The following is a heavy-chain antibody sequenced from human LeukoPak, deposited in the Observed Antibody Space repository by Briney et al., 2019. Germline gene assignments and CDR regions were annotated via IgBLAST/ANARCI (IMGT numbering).Heavy chain of an antibody. CDR1: GFTFSSYG. CDR3: AKDNSHYYGSGSSDYGMDV. J-gene: IGHJ6*02. V-gene: IGHV3-30*18. D-gene: IGHD3-10*01. CDR2: ISYDGSNE. Sequence: PGGSLRLSCAASGFTFSSYGMHWVRQAPGKGLEWVAVISYDGSNEYYADSVKGRFTISRDNSKNTLYLQMNSLRAEDTAVYYCAKDNSHYYGSGSSDYGMDVWGQGTTVTVSS.